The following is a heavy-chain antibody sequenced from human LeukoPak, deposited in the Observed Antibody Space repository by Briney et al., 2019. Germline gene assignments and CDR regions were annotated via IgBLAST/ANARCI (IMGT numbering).Heavy chain of an antibody. CDR2: IYYSGST. CDR1: GGSISSSSYY. V-gene: IGHV4-39*07. D-gene: IGHD4-11*01. J-gene: IGHJ6*03. Sequence: PSETLSLTCTVSGGSISSSSYYWGWIRQPPGKGLEWIGSIYYSGSTYYNPSLKSRVTISVDTSKNQFSLKLSSVTAADTAVYYCARCRRRSNYYYYYMDVWGKGTTVTVSS. CDR3: ARCRRRSNYYYYYMDV.